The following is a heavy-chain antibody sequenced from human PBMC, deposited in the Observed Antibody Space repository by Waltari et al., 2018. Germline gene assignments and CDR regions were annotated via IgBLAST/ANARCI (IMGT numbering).Heavy chain of an antibody. V-gene: IGHV3-7*01. CDR1: GFTFSSSW. J-gene: IGHJ4*02. CDR2: IKTDGSVT. Sequence: EVQVVESGGGLVQPGGSLRLSCAASGFTFSSSWMTWVRQAPGKGLGVVANIKTDGSVTDYVDSVKGRFTISRDNTKNSLYLQMSSLRAEDTAVYYCAIGGVETSWYWRYWGQGTLVTVSS. CDR3: AIGGVETSWYWRY. D-gene: IGHD6-13*01.